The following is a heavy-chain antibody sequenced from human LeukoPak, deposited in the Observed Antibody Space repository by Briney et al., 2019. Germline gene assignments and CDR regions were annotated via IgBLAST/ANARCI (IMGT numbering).Heavy chain of an antibody. J-gene: IGHJ4*02. D-gene: IGHD6-6*01. CDR1: GGSISSDSYY. Sequence: SETLSLTCTVSGGSISSDSYYWSWIRQSADKGVEWIARVYNSGSTNYNPSLRSRATISVDTSNNQFSLRLTSVTAADTALYYCARGKSTEAGRRRGYFDYWGRGILVTVSS. CDR3: ARGKSTEAGRRRGYFDY. V-gene: IGHV4-61*02. CDR2: VYNSGST.